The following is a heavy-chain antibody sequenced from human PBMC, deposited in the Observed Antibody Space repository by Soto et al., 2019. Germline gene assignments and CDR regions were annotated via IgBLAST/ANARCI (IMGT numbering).Heavy chain of an antibody. CDR1: GGSISSGGYF. CDR2: IYYTGST. V-gene: IGHV4-61*08. D-gene: IGHD2-2*01. J-gene: IGHJ4*01. Sequence: PSETLSLTCTVSGGSISSGGYFWTWIRQPPGKGLEWIGYIYYTGSTDYNPSLKSRVTISVDTSKNQFSLKLSSVTAADTTVYYCARLPSNYFDYWGQGTLVTVSS. CDR3: ARLPSNYFDY.